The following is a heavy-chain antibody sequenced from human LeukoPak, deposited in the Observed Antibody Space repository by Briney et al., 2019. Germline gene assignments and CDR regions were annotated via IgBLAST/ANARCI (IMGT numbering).Heavy chain of an antibody. CDR3: AKDPYYYDSSGYYYSLPFFDY. Sequence: GGSLRLSCAASGFTFSSYAMSWVRQAPGKGLEWVSAISGSGGSTYYADSVKGRFTISRDNSKNTLYLQMNSLRAGDTAVYYCAKDPYYYDSSGYYYSLPFFDYWGQGTLVTVSS. D-gene: IGHD3-22*01. CDR2: ISGSGGST. CDR1: GFTFSSYA. V-gene: IGHV3-23*01. J-gene: IGHJ4*02.